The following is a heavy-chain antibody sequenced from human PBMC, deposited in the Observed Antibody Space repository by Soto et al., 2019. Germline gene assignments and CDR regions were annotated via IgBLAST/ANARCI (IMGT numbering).Heavy chain of an antibody. D-gene: IGHD3-3*01. CDR2: IYYSGST. Sequence: PSETLSLTCTVSGGSISSYYWSWIRQPPGKGLEWIGYIYYSGSTNYNPSLKSRVTISVDTSKNQFSLKLSSVTAADTAVYYCAGANYDFWSGYLAVTFDYWGQGTLVTVSS. V-gene: IGHV4-59*01. J-gene: IGHJ4*02. CDR1: GGSISSYY. CDR3: AGANYDFWSGYLAVTFDY.